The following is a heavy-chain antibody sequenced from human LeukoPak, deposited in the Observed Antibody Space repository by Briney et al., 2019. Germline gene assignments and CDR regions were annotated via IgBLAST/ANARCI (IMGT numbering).Heavy chain of an antibody. CDR2: IYYSGST. V-gene: IGHV4-59*01. D-gene: IGHD1-26*01. Sequence: SETLSLTCTVSGGSISSYYWSWIRQPPGKGLEWIGYIYYSGSTNYNPSLKSRVTISVDTSKNQFSLKLSSVTAADTAVYYCARTVAREPSYYYYYMDVWGKGTTVTISS. CDR3: ARTVAREPSYYYYYMDV. J-gene: IGHJ6*03. CDR1: GGSISSYY.